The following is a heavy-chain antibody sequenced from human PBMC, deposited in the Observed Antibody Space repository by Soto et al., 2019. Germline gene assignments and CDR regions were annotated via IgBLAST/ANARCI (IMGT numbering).Heavy chain of an antibody. Sequence: QVQLQQWGAGLLKPSETLSLTCAVYGGSFSGYYWTWIRQPPGTGLGWIVEINHSGSTNYNPSLKRRGTMSVDPAKTQVSPTPNSWNAAGTGVYLCARDKITGLLGYRGQGTLVTVSS. D-gene: IGHD2-8*02. CDR2: INHSGST. CDR3: ARDKITGLLGY. CDR1: GGSFSGYY. J-gene: IGHJ4*02. V-gene: IGHV4-34*01.